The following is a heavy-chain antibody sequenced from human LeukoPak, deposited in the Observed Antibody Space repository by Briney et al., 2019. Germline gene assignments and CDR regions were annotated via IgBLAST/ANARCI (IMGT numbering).Heavy chain of an antibody. Sequence: GESLKISCKGSGYSFTSYWIGWVRQIPGKGLEGRGIIYPGDSDTRYSPSSQGHATISADKSISTAYLQWSSLKASDTPMYFCASHGDSYDSPYDYWGQATLVTVSP. CDR3: ASHGDSYDSPYDY. CDR2: IYPGDSDT. V-gene: IGHV5-51*01. J-gene: IGHJ4*02. CDR1: GYSFTSYW. D-gene: IGHD5-12*01.